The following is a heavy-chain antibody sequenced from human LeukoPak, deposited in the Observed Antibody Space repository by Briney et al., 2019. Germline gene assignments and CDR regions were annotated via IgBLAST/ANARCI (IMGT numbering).Heavy chain of an antibody. CDR1: GFPFSSYW. J-gene: IGHJ4*02. CDR2: IKQDGSKK. D-gene: IGHD5-24*01. CDR3: TRVGYIDEGIDY. Sequence: GGSLRLSCVASGFPFSSYWMTWVRQAPGKGLEWVANIKQDGSKKSYVDSVKGRFTISRDNAKNSLYLQMNSLRAEDTTIYYCTRVGYIDEGIDYWGQGTLVTVSS. V-gene: IGHV3-7*04.